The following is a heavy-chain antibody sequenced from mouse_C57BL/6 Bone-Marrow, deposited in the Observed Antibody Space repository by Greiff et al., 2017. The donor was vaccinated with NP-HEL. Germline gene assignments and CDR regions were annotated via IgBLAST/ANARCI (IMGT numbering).Heavy chain of an antibody. CDR3: ARHGLYYGSYYFDY. V-gene: IGHV5-15*04. D-gene: IGHD1-1*01. Sequence: EVKLVESGGGLVQPGGSLKLSCAASGFTFSDYGMAWVRQAPRKGPEWVAFISNLAYSIYYADTVTGRFTISRENAKNTLYLEMSSLRSEDTAMYYCARHGLYYGSYYFDYWGQGTTLTVSS. CDR1: GFTFSDYG. J-gene: IGHJ2*01. CDR2: ISNLAYSI.